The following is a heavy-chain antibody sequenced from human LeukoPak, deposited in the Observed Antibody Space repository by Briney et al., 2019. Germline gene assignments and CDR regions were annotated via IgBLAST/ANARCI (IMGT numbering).Heavy chain of an antibody. D-gene: IGHD6-19*01. CDR3: ARGRYSSGWYEIDY. V-gene: IGHV4-39*07. Sequence: SETLSLTCTVSGGSIDSSTFYWGWIRQPPGKGLEWIGNIYFSGSTYYNPSLKSRVTMSVDTSKNQFSLKLSSVTAADTAVYYCARGRYSSGWYEIDYWGQGTLVTVSS. J-gene: IGHJ4*02. CDR2: IYFSGST. CDR1: GGSIDSSTFY.